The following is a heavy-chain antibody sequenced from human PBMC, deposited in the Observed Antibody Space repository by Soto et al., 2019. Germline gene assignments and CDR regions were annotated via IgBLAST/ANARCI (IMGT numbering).Heavy chain of an antibody. CDR3: AKDIAAAGTIAGD. CDR2: ISWNSGSI. J-gene: IGHJ4*02. V-gene: IGHV3-9*01. Sequence: EVQLVESGGGLVQPGRSLRLSCAASGFTFDDYAMHWVRQAPGKGLEWVSGISWNSGSIGYADSVKGRFTISRDNAKNSLYLQMNSLRAEDTALYYCAKDIAAAGTIAGDWGQGTLVTVSS. CDR1: GFTFDDYA. D-gene: IGHD6-13*01.